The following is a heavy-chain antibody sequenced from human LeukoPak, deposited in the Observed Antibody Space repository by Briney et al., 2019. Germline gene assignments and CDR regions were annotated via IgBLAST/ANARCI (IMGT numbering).Heavy chain of an antibody. CDR2: IYCSGST. CDR1: GGSISSSSYY. V-gene: IGHV4-39*07. Sequence: SETLSLTCTVSGGSISSSSYYWGWIRQPPGKGLEWIGSIYCSGSTYYNPSLKSRVTISVDTSKNQFSLKLSSVTAADTAVYYCARSQGIAAAVCDWGQGTLVTVSS. D-gene: IGHD6-13*01. CDR3: ARSQGIAAAVCD. J-gene: IGHJ4*02.